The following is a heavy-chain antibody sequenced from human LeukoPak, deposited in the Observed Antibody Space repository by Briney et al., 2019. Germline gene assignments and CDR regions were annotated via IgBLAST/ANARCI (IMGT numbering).Heavy chain of an antibody. CDR1: GGSISSSSYY. V-gene: IGHV4-39*01. J-gene: IGHJ3*02. Sequence: SETLSLTCTVSGGSISSSSYYWGWIRQPPGKGLEWIGTIYYSGSTNYNPSLKSRVTISVYTSKNPFSLKLNSVTAADTAVYYCAKHESPIAFDIWGQGTMVTVSS. CDR3: AKHESPIAFDI. CDR2: IYYSGST.